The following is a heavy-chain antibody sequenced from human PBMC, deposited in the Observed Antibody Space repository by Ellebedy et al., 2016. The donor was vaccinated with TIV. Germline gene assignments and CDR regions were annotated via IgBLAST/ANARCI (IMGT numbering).Heavy chain of an antibody. CDR1: GFIFSDHY. CDR3: TRIPRRSDSSGCYYYGMDV. D-gene: IGHD3-22*01. V-gene: IGHV3-72*01. J-gene: IGHJ6*02. Sequence: GGSLRLXXAAFGFIFSDHYMDWVRQAPGKGLEWVGRTRNKPNSYTTEYAASVKGRFTISRDDSKNSLYLQMNSLKTEDTAVYYCTRIPRRSDSSGCYYYGMDVWGQGTTVTVSS. CDR2: TRNKPNSYTT.